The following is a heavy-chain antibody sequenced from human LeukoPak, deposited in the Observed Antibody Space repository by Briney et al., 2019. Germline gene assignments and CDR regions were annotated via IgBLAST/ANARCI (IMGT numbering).Heavy chain of an antibody. V-gene: IGHV3-23*01. D-gene: IGHD2-15*01. J-gene: IGHJ4*02. CDR3: AKYCSGGNCYSGLY. Sequence: GGSLRLSCAASEFTFSSYAMTWVRQAPGRGLQWVSTITSGGNTYYADSVKGRFTISRDNSKNTLYLQMNSLRAEDTAVYYCAKYCSGGNCYSGLYWGQGTLVTVSS. CDR2: ITSGGNT. CDR1: EFTFSSYA.